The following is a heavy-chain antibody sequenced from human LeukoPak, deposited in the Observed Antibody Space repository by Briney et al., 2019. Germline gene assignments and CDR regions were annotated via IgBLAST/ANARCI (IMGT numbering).Heavy chain of an antibody. J-gene: IGHJ4*02. Sequence: ASVKVSCKTSGYTFTNYDINWVRQATGQGLEWMGWMNPKSGNTGSAQRFQGRVTMTRDTSISTAYMELSSLRSEDTAVYYCARVWGPIDCWGQGTLVTVSS. CDR3: ARVWGPIDC. V-gene: IGHV1-8*01. D-gene: IGHD7-27*01. CDR2: MNPKSGNT. CDR1: GYTFTNYD.